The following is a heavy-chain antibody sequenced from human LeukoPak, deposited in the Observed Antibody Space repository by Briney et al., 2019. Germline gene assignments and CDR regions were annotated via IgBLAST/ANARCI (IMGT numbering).Heavy chain of an antibody. D-gene: IGHD4-17*01. V-gene: IGHV1-18*01. J-gene: IGHJ4*02. CDR1: GYSLSSYG. CDR2: ISVYNDNR. Sequence: ASVKVFCKASGYSLSSYGISWVRQAPEPGLEGMGWISVYNDNRKYAQNFQGRLTMTTDTFTSTAYMELRSLRSDDTAVYYCARDTGYGDYVGDYWGQGTLVTVSS. CDR3: ARDTGYGDYVGDY.